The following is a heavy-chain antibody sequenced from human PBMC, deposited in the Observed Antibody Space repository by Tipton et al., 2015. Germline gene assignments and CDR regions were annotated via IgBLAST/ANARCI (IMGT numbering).Heavy chain of an antibody. D-gene: IGHD1-26*01. CDR2: IDPSGNT. CDR1: GASINSDY. J-gene: IGHJ5*02. Sequence: PGLVKPSETLSVTCTVSGASINSDYWSWVRQPAGQGLEWIGHIDPSGNTRYNPSLVSRVSMSIDASKNQFSLSLNSVTAADTAVYFCAKGGASSIPFDPWGQGTLITVSS. CDR3: AKGGASSIPFDP. V-gene: IGHV4-4*07.